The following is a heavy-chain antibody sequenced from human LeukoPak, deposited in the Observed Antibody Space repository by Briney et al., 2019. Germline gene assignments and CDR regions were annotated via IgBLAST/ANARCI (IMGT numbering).Heavy chain of an antibody. Sequence: GGSLRPSCAASGLTFSSYAMTWVRQAPGKGLEWVSTISSSGGSTYYADSVKGRFTISRDNSKNTLYLQMNSLRADDTAVYYCLIWTTSGYCYESSGYYYFVYGGQGTLVSVSS. D-gene: IGHD3-22*01. J-gene: IGHJ4*02. CDR2: ISSSGGST. V-gene: IGHV3-23*01. CDR3: LIWTTSGYCYESSGYYYFVY. CDR1: GLTFSSYA.